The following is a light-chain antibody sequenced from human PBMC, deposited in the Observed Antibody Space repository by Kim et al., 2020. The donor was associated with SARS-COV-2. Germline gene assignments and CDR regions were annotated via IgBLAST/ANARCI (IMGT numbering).Light chain of an antibody. V-gene: IGKV1-33*01. CDR1: QDISNY. CDR2: DAS. CDR3: QQYDNLPRVT. J-gene: IGKJ5*01. Sequence: SVGDRVTITCQASQDISNYLNWYQQKPGKAPKLLIYDASNLETGVPSRFSGSGSGTDFTFTISSLQPEDIATYYCQQYDNLPRVTFGQGTRLEIK.